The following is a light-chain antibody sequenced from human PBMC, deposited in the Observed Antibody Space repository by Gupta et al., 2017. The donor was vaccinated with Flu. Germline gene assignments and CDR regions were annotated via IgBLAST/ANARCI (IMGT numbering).Light chain of an antibody. V-gene: IGLV3-21*02. CDR1: YIGSNS. J-gene: IGLJ1*01. Sequence: SYVLTQPPSVSVAPGQTAKITCGGNYIGSNSVHWYRQRPGQAPVLVVHDDSGRPSGIPERISGSKSGNTATLTISGVEAGDEADYYCQVWVGSSDHYVFGTGTKVTVL. CDR2: DDS. CDR3: QVWVGSSDHYV.